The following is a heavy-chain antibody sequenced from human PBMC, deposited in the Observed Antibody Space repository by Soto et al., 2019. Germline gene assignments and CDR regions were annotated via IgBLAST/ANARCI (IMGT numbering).Heavy chain of an antibody. CDR3: ARDRGVLVRGVVRLYYYYGMDV. CDR2: INPSGGST. Sequence: ASVKVSCKASGYTFTSYYMHWVRQAPGQGLEWMGIINPSGGSTSYAQKFQGRVTMTRDTSTSTVHMELSSLRSEDTAVYYCARDRGVLVRGVVRLYYYYGMDVWGQGTTVTVSS. D-gene: IGHD3-10*01. V-gene: IGHV1-46*01. CDR1: GYTFTSYY. J-gene: IGHJ6*02.